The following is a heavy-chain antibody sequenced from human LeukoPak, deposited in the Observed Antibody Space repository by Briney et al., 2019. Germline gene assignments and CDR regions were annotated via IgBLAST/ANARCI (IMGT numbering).Heavy chain of an antibody. CDR2: IYIGGTI. J-gene: IGHJ4*02. CDR3: ARDGEDHYYDY. CDR1: GFTVSSNH. V-gene: IGHV3-66*01. Sequence: GGSLRLSCAASGFTVSSNHMSWVRQAPGKGLEWVSIIYIGGTIYYADSVKGRFTISRDNSMNTVHLEMNSLRAEDTAVYYCARDGEDHYYDYWGQGTLVTVST. D-gene: IGHD7-27*01.